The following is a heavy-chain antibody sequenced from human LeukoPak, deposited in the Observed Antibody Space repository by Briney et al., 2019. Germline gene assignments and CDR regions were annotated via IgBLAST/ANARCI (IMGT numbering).Heavy chain of an antibody. D-gene: IGHD6-13*01. J-gene: IGHJ6*03. Sequence: SETLSLTCTVSGGSISSYYWSWIRQPPGKGLEWIGYIYYSGSTNYNPSLKSQVTISVDTSKNQFSLKLSSVTAADTAVYYCARTTEAHSWRTRYYDYYMDVWGKGTTVTVSS. CDR1: GGSISSYY. CDR3: ARTTEAHSWRTRYYDYYMDV. CDR2: IYYSGST. V-gene: IGHV4-59*01.